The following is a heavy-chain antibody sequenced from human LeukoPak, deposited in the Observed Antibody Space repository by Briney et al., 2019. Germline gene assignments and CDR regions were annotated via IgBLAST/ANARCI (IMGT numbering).Heavy chain of an antibody. CDR3: ARGEWFGDDYYYYGTDV. V-gene: IGHV1-8*01. D-gene: IGHD3-10*01. CDR2: MNPNSGNT. Sequence: GASVKVSCKASGYTFTSYDINWVRQATGQGLEWMGWMNPNSGNTGYAQKFQGRVTMTRNTSISTAYMELSSLRSEDTAVYYCARGEWFGDDYYYYGTDVWGQGTTVTVSS. CDR1: GYTFTSYD. J-gene: IGHJ6*02.